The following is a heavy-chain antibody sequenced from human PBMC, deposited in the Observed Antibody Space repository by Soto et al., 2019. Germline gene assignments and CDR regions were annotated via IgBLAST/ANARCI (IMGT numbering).Heavy chain of an antibody. CDR1: GFTCSAYY. V-gene: IGHV3-11*01. J-gene: IGHJ4*02. D-gene: IGHD1-1*01. Sequence: QVHLVESGGGLVKPGGSLRLSCAASGFTCSAYYRSWLLQAPGTELELVSYISSSGSTLYYADSVKCRFTISRDNAKNSLYLQMNSLRAEDTAVYYCARTRVDWNYFDYWGQGTLVTVSS. CDR2: ISSSGSTL. CDR3: ARTRVDWNYFDY.